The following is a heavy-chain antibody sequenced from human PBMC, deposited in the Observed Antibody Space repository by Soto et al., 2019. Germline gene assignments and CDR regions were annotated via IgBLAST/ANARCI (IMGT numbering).Heavy chain of an antibody. Sequence: QVHLVQSGAAVKEPGASVKVSCKASGYTFTSYDFNWVRQAPGQGPEWMGWMSSSSGHTGYAQKFQGRVTMTRNTSISTAYMELSSLRSDETAVYYCARGPPKWGFDYWGQGVLVTVSS. CDR2: MSSSSGHT. CDR1: GYTFTSYD. V-gene: IGHV1-8*01. D-gene: IGHD7-27*01. CDR3: ARGPPKWGFDY. J-gene: IGHJ4*02.